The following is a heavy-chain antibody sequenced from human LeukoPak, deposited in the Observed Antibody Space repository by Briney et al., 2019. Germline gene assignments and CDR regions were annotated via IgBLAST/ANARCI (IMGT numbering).Heavy chain of an antibody. J-gene: IGHJ4*02. Sequence: SETLSLTCTVSGGSISSLSYFWGWIRQPPGKGLEWIGSIYYSGSTYYNPSLKSRVTISVDTSKNQFSLKLSSVTAADTAVYYCARDKVGATNYFDYWGQGTLVTVSS. CDR2: IYYSGST. CDR3: ARDKVGATNYFDY. V-gene: IGHV4-39*07. CDR1: GGSISSLSYF. D-gene: IGHD1-26*01.